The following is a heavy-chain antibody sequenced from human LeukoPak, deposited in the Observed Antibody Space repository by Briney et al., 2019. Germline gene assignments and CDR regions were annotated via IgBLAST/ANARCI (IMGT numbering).Heavy chain of an antibody. J-gene: IGHJ4*02. CDR3: AKDQDYYDSSGFDH. D-gene: IGHD3-22*01. V-gene: IGHV3-7*01. CDR2: IKQDGSGK. CDR1: GFTFSSYW. Sequence: GGSLRLSCAASGFTFSSYWMSWVRQAPGKGLEWVANIKQDGSGKYYVDSVKGRFTISRDNAKNSLYLQMNSLRAEDTAVYYCAKDQDYYDSSGFDHWGQGTLVTVSS.